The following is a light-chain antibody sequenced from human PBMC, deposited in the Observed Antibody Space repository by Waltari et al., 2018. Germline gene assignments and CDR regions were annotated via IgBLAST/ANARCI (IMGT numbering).Light chain of an antibody. CDR1: SSDGGSYNL. Sequence: QSALTQPASVSGSTEQSINISCTGTSSDGGSYNLVYWYHQPPGKAPKLMISEVNERPSGVSIRFSGSKSGNTASLTISGLQAEDEADYYCCSYAGSNTVLFGGGTKLTVL. CDR2: EVN. CDR3: CSYAGSNTVL. V-gene: IGLV2-23*02. J-gene: IGLJ2*01.